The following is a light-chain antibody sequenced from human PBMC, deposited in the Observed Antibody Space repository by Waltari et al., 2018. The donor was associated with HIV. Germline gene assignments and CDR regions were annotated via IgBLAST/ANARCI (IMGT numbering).Light chain of an antibody. CDR3: SSYTSSSTVV. Sequence: QSALTQPASVSGSPGQSITISCTGTSSDVGAYNYVSWYQLHPGKAPKLMIYDVSKRPSWVSDRFSGSKSANTASLTISGLQAEDEAHYYCSSYTSSSTVVFGGGTKLTVL. J-gene: IGLJ2*01. CDR1: SSDVGAYNY. V-gene: IGLV2-14*03. CDR2: DVS.